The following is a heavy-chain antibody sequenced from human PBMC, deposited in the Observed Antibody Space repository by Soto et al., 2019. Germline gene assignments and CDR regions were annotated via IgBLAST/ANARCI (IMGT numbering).Heavy chain of an antibody. Sequence: QVQLVQSGAEVKKPGSSVKVSCKASGGTFSSYTISWVRQAPGQGLEWMGRIIPILGIANYAQKFQGRVTITADKSTSTAYMELSSLRSEDTAVYYCVRDRAIGKERPPDYWGQGTLVTVSS. CDR2: IIPILGIA. CDR1: GGTFSSYT. CDR3: VRDRAIGKERPPDY. D-gene: IGHD2-2*01. J-gene: IGHJ4*02. V-gene: IGHV1-69*08.